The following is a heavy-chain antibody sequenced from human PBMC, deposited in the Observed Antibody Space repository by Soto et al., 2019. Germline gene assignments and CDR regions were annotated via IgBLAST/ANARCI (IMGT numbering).Heavy chain of an antibody. J-gene: IGHJ4*02. CDR3: AKERVLWFGEFYFDY. CDR1: GFSFSDYY. V-gene: IGHV3-30*18. CDR2: IRYDGSNK. Sequence: PGGALRLSCSASGFSFSDYYMTWVRQAPGKGLEWVAVIRYDGSNKYYADSVKGRFTISRDNSKNTLYLQMNSLRAEDTAVYYCAKERVLWFGEFYFDYWGQGTLVTVSS. D-gene: IGHD3-10*01.